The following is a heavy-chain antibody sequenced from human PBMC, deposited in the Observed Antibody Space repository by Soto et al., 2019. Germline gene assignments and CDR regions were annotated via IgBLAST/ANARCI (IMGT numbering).Heavy chain of an antibody. Sequence: ASVKVSCKTSGYTLTSHYMHWVRPAPGQAVDWMGIIDPNGGGTSYAQKFQDRVIMNSDRSASTVYMELSSLRSEDTAVYYCARVLCTVYCSSTSCFARQYYYGMDVWGQGTTVTVSS. J-gene: IGHJ6*02. CDR1: GYTLTSHY. CDR2: IDPNGGGT. V-gene: IGHV1-46*01. CDR3: ARVLCTVYCSSTSCFARQYYYGMDV. D-gene: IGHD2-2*01.